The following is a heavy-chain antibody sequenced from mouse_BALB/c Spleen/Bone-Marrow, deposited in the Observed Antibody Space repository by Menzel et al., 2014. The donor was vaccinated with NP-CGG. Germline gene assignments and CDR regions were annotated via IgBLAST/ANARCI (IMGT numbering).Heavy chain of an antibody. CDR1: GYTFSGYW. D-gene: IGHD2-10*02. V-gene: IGHV1-9*01. Sequence: QVQLQQSGAELMKSGASVKISCTATGYTFSGYWIEWVKLRPGHGLEWIGEILPGSGSVKYNEKFRGKATFTADTSSDTAYMQLSSLTSEDSAVYYCARPRLGMVVRTDYWGQGTTLTVSS. CDR3: ARPRLGMVVRTDY. J-gene: IGHJ2*01. CDR2: ILPGSGSV.